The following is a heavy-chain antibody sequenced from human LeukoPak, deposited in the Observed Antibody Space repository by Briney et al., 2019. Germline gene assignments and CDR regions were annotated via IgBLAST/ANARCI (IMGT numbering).Heavy chain of an antibody. V-gene: IGHV4-31*03. J-gene: IGHJ4*02. CDR1: GDSITSGGYY. CDR2: IYKTGNT. CDR3: ARDVLR. Sequence: SETLPLTCTVSGDSITSGGYYWSWIRQRPGKGLEWIGYIYKTGNTYYNPSLKSRVTMSVGTSRNQFSLKLNSVTAADTAVYYCARDVLRWGQGTLVTVSS.